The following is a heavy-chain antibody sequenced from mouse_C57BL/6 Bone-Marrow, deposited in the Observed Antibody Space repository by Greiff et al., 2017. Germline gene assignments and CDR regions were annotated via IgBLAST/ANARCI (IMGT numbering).Heavy chain of an antibody. Sequence: VQLQQPGPELVKPGASVKISCKASGYAFSSSWMNWVKQRPGQGLEWIGRIYPGDGDTNYNGKFKGKATLTVDKSSSTAYMQLSSLTSEDSAVYYGARDGFCGSSFFDYWGQGTTLTVSS. CDR2: IYPGDGDT. CDR3: ARDGFCGSSFFDY. D-gene: IGHD1-1*01. V-gene: IGHV1-82*01. J-gene: IGHJ2*01. CDR1: GYAFSSSW.